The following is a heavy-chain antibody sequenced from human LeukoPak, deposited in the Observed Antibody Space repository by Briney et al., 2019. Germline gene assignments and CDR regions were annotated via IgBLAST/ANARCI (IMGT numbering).Heavy chain of an antibody. CDR1: GYTFTGYY. V-gene: IGHV1-2*02. D-gene: IGHD6-13*01. J-gene: IGHJ5*02. CDR2: INPNSGGT. Sequence: ASVKVSCKASGYTFTGYYMHWVRQAPGQGLEWMGWINPNSGGTNYAQKFQGRVTVTRDTSISTAYMELSRLRSDDTAVYYCARDCSSSWYNWFDPWGQGTLVTVSS. CDR3: ARDCSSSWYNWFDP.